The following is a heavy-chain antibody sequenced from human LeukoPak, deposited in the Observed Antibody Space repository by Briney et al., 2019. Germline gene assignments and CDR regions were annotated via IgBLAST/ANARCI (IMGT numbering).Heavy chain of an antibody. CDR1: GGTFSSYA. D-gene: IGHD3-22*01. V-gene: IGHV1-69*05. CDR3: ASYLPTSKYYYDSSGYYSD. J-gene: IGHJ4*02. CDR2: IIPIFGTA. Sequence: SAKVSCKASGGTFSSYAISWVRQAPGQGLELMGRIIPIFGTANYAQKFQGRVTITTDESTSTAYMELSSLRSEDTAVYYCASYLPTSKYYYDSSGYYSDWGQGTLVTVSS.